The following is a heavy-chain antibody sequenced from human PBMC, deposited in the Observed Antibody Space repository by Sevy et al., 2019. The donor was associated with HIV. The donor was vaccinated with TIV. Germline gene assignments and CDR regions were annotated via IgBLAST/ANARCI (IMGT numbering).Heavy chain of an antibody. CDR2: IYGSGGTT. D-gene: IGHD3-22*01. J-gene: IGHJ3*02. Sequence: GGSLRLSCAASGFTFNNYAMNWVRQAPGKGLEWVSTIYGSGGTTYYADSVKGRFTISRDNSKNTLYLQMNSLRAEDTAVYYCAGGRYDSSGSFDAFDIWCQGTMVTVSS. CDR1: GFTFNNYA. CDR3: AGGRYDSSGSFDAFDI. V-gene: IGHV3-23*01.